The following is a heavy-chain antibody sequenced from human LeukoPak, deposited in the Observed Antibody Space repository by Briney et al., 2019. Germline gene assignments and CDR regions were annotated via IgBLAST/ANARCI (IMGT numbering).Heavy chain of an antibody. Sequence: PGGSLRLSCAASGFTFSSYAMSWVRQAPGKGLEWVSAISGSGGSTYYADSVKGRFTISRDNAKNSLYLQMNSLRAEDTALYYCAKDRDGDYREGYFDYWGQGTLVTVSS. CDR3: AKDRDGDYREGYFDY. J-gene: IGHJ4*02. CDR2: ISGSGGST. D-gene: IGHD4-17*01. V-gene: IGHV3-23*01. CDR1: GFTFSSYA.